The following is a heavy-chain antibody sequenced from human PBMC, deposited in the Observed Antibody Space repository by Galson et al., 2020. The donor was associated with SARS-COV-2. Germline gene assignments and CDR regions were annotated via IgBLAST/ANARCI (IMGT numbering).Heavy chain of an antibody. Sequence: GESLKISCAASGFTFSDYYMSWIRQAPGKGLEWVSYISSSGSTIYYADSVKGRFTISRDNAKNSLYLQMNSLRAEDTAVYYCARVNNYYYYGMDVWGQGTTVTVSS. CDR1: GFTFSDYY. CDR3: ARVNNYYYYGMDV. V-gene: IGHV3-11*01. CDR2: ISSSGSTI. J-gene: IGHJ6*02.